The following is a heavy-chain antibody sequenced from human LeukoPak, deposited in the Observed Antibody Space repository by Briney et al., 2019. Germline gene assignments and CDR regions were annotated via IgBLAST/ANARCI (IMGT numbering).Heavy chain of an antibody. J-gene: IGHJ4*02. CDR3: AKGRGTAVTSAANY. CDR1: GFTFSNYA. V-gene: IGHV3-23*01. D-gene: IGHD4-17*01. CDR2: ISGSGDRT. Sequence: GGSLRLSCAASGFTFSNYAMSWVRQAPGKGLEWVSAISGSGDRTYHADSVKGRFTSSRDNSKTTVSLQMNSLRAEDTAVYYCAKGRGTAVTSAANYWGQGTLVTVSS.